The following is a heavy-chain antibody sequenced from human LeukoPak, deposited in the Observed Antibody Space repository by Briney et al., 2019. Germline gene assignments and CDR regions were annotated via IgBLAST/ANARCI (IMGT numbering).Heavy chain of an antibody. V-gene: IGHV4-59*11. CDR3: VRSKSGTYGWFDP. J-gene: IGHJ5*02. CDR1: GGSISSHS. CDR2: IDYRGSS. Sequence: ASETLSLTCSVSGGSISSHSWSWIRQAPGKGLDWIGYIDYRGSSNYNPALKSRVTISVDTSKNQFSLKLSSVTAADTAVYYCVRSKSGTYGWFDPWGQGTLVTVSS. D-gene: IGHD4-17*01.